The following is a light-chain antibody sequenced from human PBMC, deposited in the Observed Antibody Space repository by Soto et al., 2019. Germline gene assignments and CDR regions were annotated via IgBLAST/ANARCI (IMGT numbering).Light chain of an antibody. CDR3: QQYDTYST. Sequence: QLTQSPSSLSASVGDRVTITCRASQSISNRLAWYHQKPGKTPNLLIYDASNLGSGVPSRFSGSGSGTEFTLTISSLQPDDFATYYCQQYDTYSTFGQGTKVDIK. V-gene: IGKV1-5*01. J-gene: IGKJ1*01. CDR2: DAS. CDR1: QSISNR.